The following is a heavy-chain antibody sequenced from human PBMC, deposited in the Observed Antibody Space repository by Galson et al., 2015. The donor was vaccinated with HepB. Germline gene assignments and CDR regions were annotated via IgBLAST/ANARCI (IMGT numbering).Heavy chain of an antibody. CDR1: GGTFSSYA. Sequence: SVKVSCKASGGTFSSYAISWVRQAPGQGLEWMGGIIPIFGTANYAQKFQGRVTITADESTSTAYMELSSLRSEDTAVYYCARDISTGEVGFDPWGQGTLVTVSS. V-gene: IGHV1-69*13. CDR2: IIPIFGTA. CDR3: ARDISTGEVGFDP. J-gene: IGHJ5*02. D-gene: IGHD1-14*01.